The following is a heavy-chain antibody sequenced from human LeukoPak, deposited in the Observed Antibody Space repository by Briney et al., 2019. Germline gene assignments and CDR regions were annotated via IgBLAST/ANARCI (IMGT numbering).Heavy chain of an antibody. CDR2: ISYDGSNK. CDR3: ARENDYMDV. J-gene: IGHJ6*03. CDR1: GFTFSSYA. Sequence: PGRSLRLSCAASGFTFSSYAMHWVRQAPGKGLEWVAVISYDGSNKYYRDSVKGRFTISRDNSKNTLYLQLNSLRSEDTAVYYCARENDYMDVRGKGTTVTISS. D-gene: IGHD1-1*01. V-gene: IGHV3-30*04.